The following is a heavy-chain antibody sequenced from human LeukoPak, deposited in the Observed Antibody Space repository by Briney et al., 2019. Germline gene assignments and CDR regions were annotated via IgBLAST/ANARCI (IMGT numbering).Heavy chain of an antibody. V-gene: IGHV3-30*18. D-gene: IGHD1-26*01. CDR1: GFTFSSYG. CDR2: ISYDGSNK. CDR3: AKGAPWELPGAFDI. Sequence: GGYLRLSCAASGFTFSSYGMHWVRQAPGKGLEWMAVISYDGSNKYYADSVKGRFTISRDNSKNTLYLQMNSLRAEDTAVYYCAKGAPWELPGAFDIWGQGTMVTVSS. J-gene: IGHJ3*02.